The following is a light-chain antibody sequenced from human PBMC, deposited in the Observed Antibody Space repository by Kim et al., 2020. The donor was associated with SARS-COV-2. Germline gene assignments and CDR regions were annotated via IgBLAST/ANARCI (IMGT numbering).Light chain of an antibody. J-gene: IGLJ2*01. V-gene: IGLV3-21*04. CDR2: YVY. CDR3: QVWDTGTYHVV. CDR1: TIEGKS. Sequence: APRRQSSITCGRTTIEGKSLNLYQQHPGRAPGLVIYYVYSRPSGIPEQFSASYSGNTATLTIGRVEAGDEADYYCQVWDTGTYHVVFGGGTQLTVL.